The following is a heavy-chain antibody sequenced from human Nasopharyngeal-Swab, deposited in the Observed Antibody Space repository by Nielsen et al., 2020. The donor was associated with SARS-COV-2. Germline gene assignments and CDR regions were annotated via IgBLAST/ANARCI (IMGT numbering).Heavy chain of an antibody. CDR2: IYHSGST. V-gene: IGHV4-30-2*01. J-gene: IGHJ3*02. Sequence: SETLSLTCAVSGGSISSGGYSWSWIRQLPGKGLEWIGYIYHSGSTYYNPSLKSRVTISVDRSKNQFSLKLSSVTAADTAVYYCAGYCSSTSCYKDDAFDIWGQGTMVTVSS. D-gene: IGHD2-2*03. CDR3: AGYCSSTSCYKDDAFDI. CDR1: GGSISSGGYS.